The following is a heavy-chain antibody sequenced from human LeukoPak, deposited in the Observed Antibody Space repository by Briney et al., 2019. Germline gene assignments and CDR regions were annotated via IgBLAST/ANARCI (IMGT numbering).Heavy chain of an antibody. V-gene: IGHV1-46*01. Sequence: ASVKVSCKASGYTFTSYYMHWVRQAPGQGLEWMGIIHPSGGSTSYAQKFQGRVTMTRDTSTSTAYMELRSLRSDDTAVYYCARSVVVAATEPSYYFDYWGQGTLVTVSS. J-gene: IGHJ4*02. D-gene: IGHD2-15*01. CDR2: IHPSGGST. CDR3: ARSVVVAATEPSYYFDY. CDR1: GYTFTSYY.